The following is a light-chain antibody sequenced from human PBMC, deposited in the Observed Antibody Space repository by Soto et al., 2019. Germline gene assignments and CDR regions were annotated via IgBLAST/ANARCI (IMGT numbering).Light chain of an antibody. J-gene: IGKJ1*01. Sequence: DIQMTQSPSTLSASGGDRVTITCRASQNINGWLAWYQQKPGKAPKLLIYDASSLGSGVPSRFSGSGFGTEFTLTISSLQPDDFATYYCQQYNHYCAFGQGTKVDIK. CDR1: QNINGW. V-gene: IGKV1-5*01. CDR2: DAS. CDR3: QQYNHYCA.